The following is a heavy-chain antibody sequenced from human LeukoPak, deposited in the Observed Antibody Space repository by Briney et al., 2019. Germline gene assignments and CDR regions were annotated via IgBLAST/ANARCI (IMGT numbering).Heavy chain of an antibody. V-gene: IGHV1-69*05. CDR1: GYTFTSYA. Sequence: GASVKVSCKASGYTFTSYAISWVRQAPGQGLEWMGRIIPIFGTANYAQKFQGRVTITTDESTSTAYMELSSLRSEDTAVYYCARDGVGRDGYNSYYFDYWGQGTLVTVSS. CDR3: ARDGVGRDGYNSYYFDY. D-gene: IGHD5-24*01. J-gene: IGHJ4*02. CDR2: IIPIFGTA.